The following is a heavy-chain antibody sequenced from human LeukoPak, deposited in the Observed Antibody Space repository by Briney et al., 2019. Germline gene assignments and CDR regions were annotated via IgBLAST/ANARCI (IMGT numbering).Heavy chain of an antibody. CDR3: AKEGRGGFDI. V-gene: IGHV1-69*05. J-gene: IGHJ3*02. D-gene: IGHD3-16*01. CDR1: GGTFSSYA. CDR2: IIPIFGTA. Sequence: ASVKVSCKASGGTFSSYAISWVRQAPGQGLEWMGGIIPIFGTANYAQKFQGRVTITTDESTSTAYMELSSLSAGDTAVYYCAKEGRGGFDIWGQGTMVTVSS.